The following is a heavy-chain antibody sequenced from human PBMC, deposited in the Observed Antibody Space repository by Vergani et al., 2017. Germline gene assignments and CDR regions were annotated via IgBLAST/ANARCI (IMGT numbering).Heavy chain of an antibody. CDR2: IYYSGST. Sequence: QVQLQESGPGLVKPSETLSLTCTVSGGSISSYYWSWIRQPPGKGLEWIGYIYYSGSTNYNPSLMSRVTISVDTSKNQFSLKLSSVTAADTAVYYCARGSYGGWFDPWGQGTLVTVSS. CDR3: ARGSYGGWFDP. D-gene: IGHD1-26*01. V-gene: IGHV4-59*01. CDR1: GGSISSYY. J-gene: IGHJ5*02.